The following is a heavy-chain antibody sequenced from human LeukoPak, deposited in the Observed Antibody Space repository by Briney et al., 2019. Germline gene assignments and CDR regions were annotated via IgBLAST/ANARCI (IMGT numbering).Heavy chain of an antibody. D-gene: IGHD6-19*01. J-gene: IGHJ4*02. CDR3: ATGGYSSGWYVY. CDR2: IYYSGST. CDR1: GVSISTSSYY. Sequence: PSETLSLTCTVSGVSISTSSYYWDWIRQPPGKGLEWIGSIYYSGSTYYNPSLKSRVTISVDTSKNRFSLKLRSVTAADTAVFYCATGGYSSGWYVYWGQGTLVTVSS. V-gene: IGHV4-39*07.